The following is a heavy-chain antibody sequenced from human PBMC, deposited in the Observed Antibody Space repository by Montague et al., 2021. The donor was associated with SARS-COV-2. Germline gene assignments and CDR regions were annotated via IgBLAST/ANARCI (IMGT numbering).Heavy chain of an antibody. D-gene: IGHD3-10*01. J-gene: IGHJ6*02. V-gene: IGHV4-61*02. CDR1: GASVTTGHYY. Sequence: TRSLTCTVSGASVTTGHYYWSWIRQPAGKGLEWIGRVYPSGNTNYNPSLRSRVSISVDMSKNQISLKLSSVTAADTAVYYCARVRGAALYFGEVGYYGMVVWGQGPTVTVSS. CDR2: VYPSGNT. CDR3: ARVRGAALYFGEVGYYGMVV.